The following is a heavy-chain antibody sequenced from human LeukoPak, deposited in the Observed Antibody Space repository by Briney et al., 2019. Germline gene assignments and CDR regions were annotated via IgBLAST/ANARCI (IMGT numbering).Heavy chain of an antibody. Sequence: GASVKVSCKASGYTFTSYYMHWVRQAPGQELEWMGIINPSGGSTSYAQKFQGRVTMTRDTSTTTVYMELSRLRSEDTAVYYCARDWIGYVDYWGQGTLVTVSS. D-gene: IGHD3-10*01. CDR3: ARDWIGYVDY. V-gene: IGHV1-46*01. CDR2: INPSGGST. J-gene: IGHJ4*02. CDR1: GYTFTSYY.